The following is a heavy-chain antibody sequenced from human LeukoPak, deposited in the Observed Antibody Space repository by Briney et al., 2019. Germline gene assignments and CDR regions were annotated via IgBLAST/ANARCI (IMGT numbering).Heavy chain of an antibody. CDR2: IYSGGST. Sequence: GGSLRLSCAASGFTVSSNYMSWVRQAPGKGLEWVSVIYSGGSTYYADSVKGRFTISRDNSKNTLYLQMNSLRAEDTAVYYCAREFGGVTYSFDYWGQGTLVTVSS. V-gene: IGHV3-53*01. CDR1: GFTVSSNY. CDR3: AREFGGVTYSFDY. J-gene: IGHJ4*02. D-gene: IGHD3-16*01.